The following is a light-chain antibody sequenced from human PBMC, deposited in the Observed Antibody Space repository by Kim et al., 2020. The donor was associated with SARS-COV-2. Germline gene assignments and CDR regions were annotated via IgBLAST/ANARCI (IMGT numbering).Light chain of an antibody. CDR3: SSYTTSSTLV. CDR1: SSDVGGYNY. Sequence: GQSITISCTGTSSDVGGYNYVSWYQQHPGKAPKLMIYDVSNRPSGVSNRFSGSKSGNTASLTISGLQAEDEADYYCSSYTTSSTLVFGTGTKVTVL. CDR2: DVS. V-gene: IGLV2-14*03. J-gene: IGLJ1*01.